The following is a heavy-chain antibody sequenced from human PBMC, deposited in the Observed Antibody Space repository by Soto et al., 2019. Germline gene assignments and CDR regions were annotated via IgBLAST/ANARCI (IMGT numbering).Heavy chain of an antibody. CDR3: TRLTRNQFDP. CDR2: IDYRGST. CDR1: GDSISKSGHY. Sequence: SETLSLTCTVSGDSISKSGHYWGWIRQPPGKALEWIGGIDYRGSTLYNPSLRSRITMSIDTSKKFFSLKLTSVSASDTALYYCTRLTRNQFDPWGQGTLVTVSS. J-gene: IGHJ5*02. V-gene: IGHV4-39*02.